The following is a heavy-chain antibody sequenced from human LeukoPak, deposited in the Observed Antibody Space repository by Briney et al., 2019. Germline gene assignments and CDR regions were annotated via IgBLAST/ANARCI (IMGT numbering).Heavy chain of an antibody. CDR2: IWYDRSNQ. J-gene: IGHJ3*01. CDR3: ARDLSSSWSPGV. CDR1: GFTFSNYG. V-gene: IGHV3-33*01. Sequence: GGSLRLSCITSGFTFSNYGFHWVRQAPGKGLEWTAAIWYDRSNQYYPDSVKGRFTISRDNSKNTIYLQMNSLRIEDTAMYYCARDLSSSWSPGVWGQGTMVSVSS. D-gene: IGHD6-13*01.